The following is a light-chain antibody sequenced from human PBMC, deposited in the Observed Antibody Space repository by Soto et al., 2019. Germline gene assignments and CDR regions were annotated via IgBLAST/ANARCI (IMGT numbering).Light chain of an antibody. CDR3: QQYGSSPPRFS. CDR1: QSVSSNY. V-gene: IGKV3-20*01. CDR2: GVS. Sequence: ENVLTQSPGTLSLSPGERATLSCRASQSVSSNYLAWYQQKPGQAPRLLIYGVSSRATGIPDRFGGSGSGTDFTLTINRLEPEDFAVYYCQQYGSSPPRFSFGPGTKVDIK. J-gene: IGKJ3*01.